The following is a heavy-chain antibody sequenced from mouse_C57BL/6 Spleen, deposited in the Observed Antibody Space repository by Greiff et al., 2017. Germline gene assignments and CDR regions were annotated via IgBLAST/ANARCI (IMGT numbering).Heavy chain of an antibody. CDR2: IYPGSGST. CDR1: GYTFTSYW. Sequence: VKLQQPGAELVKPGASVKMSCKASGYTFTSYWITWVKQRPGQGLEWIGDIYPGSGSTNYNEKFKSKATLTVDTSSSTAYMQLSSLTSEDSAVYYCARSRDYYYAMDYWGQGTSVTVSS. V-gene: IGHV1-55*01. J-gene: IGHJ4*01. CDR3: ARSRDYYYAMDY.